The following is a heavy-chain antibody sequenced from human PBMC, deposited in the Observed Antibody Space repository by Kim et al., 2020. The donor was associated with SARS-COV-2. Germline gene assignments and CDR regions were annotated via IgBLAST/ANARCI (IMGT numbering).Heavy chain of an antibody. CDR3: VTTTRSSSRDY. Sequence: GGSLRLSCAASGFTFSSCWMSWVRQAPGKGLEWVANINQDGAKEQYVDSVKGRFTISRDNAKNSSYLQMSNLRGDDTAAYYCVTTTRSSSRDYWGGSPGHRLL. J-gene: IGHJ4*02. V-gene: IGHV3-7*01. D-gene: IGHD6-13*01. CDR1: GFTFSSCW. CDR2: INQDGAKE.